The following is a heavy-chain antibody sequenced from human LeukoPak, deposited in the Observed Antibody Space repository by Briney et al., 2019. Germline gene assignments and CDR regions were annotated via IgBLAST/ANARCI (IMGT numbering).Heavy chain of an antibody. CDR2: ISVRSNYR. J-gene: IGHJ6*03. D-gene: IGHD2-2*01. CDR3: ARDPRYCSSTSCWDYYYYYMDV. Sequence: GGSLTLSCAASGYTFSDFSVNWVRQAPGKGLEWVSSISVRSNYRYYADSVRGRFTISRDDARDSLYLQMNSLRAEDTAVYYCARDPRYCSSTSCWDYYYYYMDVWGKGTTVTVSS. CDR1: GYTFSDFS. V-gene: IGHV3-21*01.